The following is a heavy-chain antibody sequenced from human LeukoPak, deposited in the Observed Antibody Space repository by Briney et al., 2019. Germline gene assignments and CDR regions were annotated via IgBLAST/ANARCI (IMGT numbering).Heavy chain of an antibody. CDR2: INHSGST. CDR3: ARDLPAGGDDSSGYYY. CDR1: GGSFSGYY. D-gene: IGHD3-22*01. J-gene: IGHJ4*02. Sequence: SETLSLTCAVYGGSFSGYYWSWIRQPPGKGLEWIGEINHSGSTNYNPSLKSRVTISVDTSKNQFSLKLSSVTAADTAVYYCARDLPAGGDDSSGYYYWGQGTLVTVSS. V-gene: IGHV4-34*01.